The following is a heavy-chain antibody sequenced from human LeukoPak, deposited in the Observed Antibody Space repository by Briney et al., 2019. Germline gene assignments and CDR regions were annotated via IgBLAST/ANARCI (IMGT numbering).Heavy chain of an antibody. D-gene: IGHD1-14*01. V-gene: IGHV1-18*01. J-gene: IGHJ4*02. CDR2: ISPSSGNT. Sequence: ASAKVSCKASGYTFSSYGITWVRQAPGQGLEWMGWISPSSGNTNYVQNLQGRVSMTTDTSTSTVYMELRSLRSDDTAVYYCARYGGTNRSFDYWGPGTLVTVSS. CDR1: GYTFSSYG. CDR3: ARYGGTNRSFDY.